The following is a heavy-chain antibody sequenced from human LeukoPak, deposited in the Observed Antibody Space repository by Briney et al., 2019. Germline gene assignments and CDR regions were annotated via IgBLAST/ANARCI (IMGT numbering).Heavy chain of an antibody. CDR3: ARRGRGQQRAFDY. CDR1: RGSLSGYY. Sequence: PSETLSLTRAVYRGSLSGYYWSWIGQPPAKGLEWIGEINHSGSTNYNPSLKSRVTISVDTSKIQFSLKLSSVTAADTAVYYCARRGRGQQRAFDYWGQGTLVTVSS. CDR2: INHSGST. V-gene: IGHV4-34*01. D-gene: IGHD6-13*01. J-gene: IGHJ4*02.